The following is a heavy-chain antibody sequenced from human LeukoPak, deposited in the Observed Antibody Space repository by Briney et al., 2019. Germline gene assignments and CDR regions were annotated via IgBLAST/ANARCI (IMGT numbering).Heavy chain of an antibody. D-gene: IGHD3-22*01. J-gene: IGHJ4*02. V-gene: IGHV5-51*01. CDR2: IQPGNPEI. Sequence: GESLKISCQGSGYNFPIYWIGWVRQMPGKGLEWVGNIQPGNPEIRYSPSFQGQVTLSADKSISTAYLQRSSLKASDTAMYYCARRHYYYDRSGFYYYFDTWGQGTQVTVTS. CDR3: ARRHYYYDRSGFYYYFDT. CDR1: GYNFPIYW.